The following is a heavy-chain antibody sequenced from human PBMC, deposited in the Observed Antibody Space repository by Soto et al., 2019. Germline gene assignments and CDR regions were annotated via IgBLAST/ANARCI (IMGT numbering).Heavy chain of an antibody. Sequence: GGSLRLSCAASGFTFSTSVMSWVRQAPGKGLEWVSAIRGGGDVSYYADSVKGRFTISRDNSENTLYLQMNSLRAEDTAIYYCAKHLPWPNSWFDPWGQGTLVTVSS. V-gene: IGHV3-23*01. CDR2: IRGGGDVS. CDR3: AKHLPWPNSWFDP. D-gene: IGHD5-12*01. CDR1: GFTFSTSV. J-gene: IGHJ5*02.